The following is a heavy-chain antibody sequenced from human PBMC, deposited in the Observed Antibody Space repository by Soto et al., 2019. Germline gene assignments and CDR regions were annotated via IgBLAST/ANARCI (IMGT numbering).Heavy chain of an antibody. Sequence: QVQLVESGGGVVQPGRSLRLSCTASGFTFSSYGMHWVRQAPGKGLEWVSVIWYDGSSKYYADSVNGRFTISRDNSKNTLYLQMNSLRAEDTAVYYCARDRVVYRPDNFDYWGQGTLVTGSS. CDR3: ARDRVVYRPDNFDY. V-gene: IGHV3-33*01. D-gene: IGHD2-8*02. CDR2: IWYDGSSK. J-gene: IGHJ4*02. CDR1: GFTFSSYG.